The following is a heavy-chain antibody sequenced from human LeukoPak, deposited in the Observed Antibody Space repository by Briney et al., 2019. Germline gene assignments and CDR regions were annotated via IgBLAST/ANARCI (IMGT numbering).Heavy chain of an antibody. V-gene: IGHV1-24*01. CDR2: FNPEDAET. J-gene: IGHJ4*02. CDR1: GYTLTGIS. D-gene: IGHD4-17*01. CDR3: ATEIVGYGDVHYFDS. Sequence: GASVKVSCKVSGYTLTGISMHWVRQAPGQGLEWMGGFNPEDAETIYARSFQGRLTVTEDTSTDTAYMEPSSLRSEDTAMYYCATEIVGYGDVHYFDSWGQGTLVTVSS.